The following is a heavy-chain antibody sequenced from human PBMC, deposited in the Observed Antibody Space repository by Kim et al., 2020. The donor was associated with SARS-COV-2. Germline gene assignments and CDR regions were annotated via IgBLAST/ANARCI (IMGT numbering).Heavy chain of an antibody. D-gene: IGHD5-12*01. CDR1: GYTFTSYG. J-gene: IGHJ4*02. V-gene: IGHV1-18*04. CDR3: ARDFSGYDPFDY. CDR2: ISAYNGNT. Sequence: ASVKVSCKSSGYTFTSYGISWVRQAPGQGLEWMGWISAYNGNTNYAQKLQGRVTMTTDTSTSTAYMELRSLRSDDTAVYYCARDFSGYDPFDYWGQGTLVTVSS.